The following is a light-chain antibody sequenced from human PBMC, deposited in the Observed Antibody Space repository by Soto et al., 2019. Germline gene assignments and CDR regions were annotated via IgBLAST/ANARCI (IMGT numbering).Light chain of an antibody. CDR2: GAS. CDR3: QQFNSYPIT. Sequence: AIQLTQSPSSLSASVGDRVTITCRASQGISSALAWYRQKPGKAPKLLIYGASTLESGVPSRFSGSGSGTDFTLTISSLQPEDFATYYCQQFNSYPITFGQGTRLEIK. V-gene: IGKV1-13*02. J-gene: IGKJ5*01. CDR1: QGISSA.